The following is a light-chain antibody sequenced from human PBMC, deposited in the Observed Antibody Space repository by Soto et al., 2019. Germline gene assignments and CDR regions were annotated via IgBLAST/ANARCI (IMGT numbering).Light chain of an antibody. CDR3: QQSYTTASIT. CDR2: AAS. Sequence: DIQMTQSPSSLSASVGDRVTITCRASQSISRNLNWYQHKPGKAPKLLIYAASSLQNGVPSIFSGGGSGTEFTLSISSLQPEDFGTYYCQQSYTTASITFGQGTRLEIK. J-gene: IGKJ5*01. CDR1: QSISRN. V-gene: IGKV1-39*01.